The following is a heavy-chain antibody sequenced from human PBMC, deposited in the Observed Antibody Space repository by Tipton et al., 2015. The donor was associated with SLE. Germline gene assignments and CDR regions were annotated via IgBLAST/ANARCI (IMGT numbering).Heavy chain of an antibody. D-gene: IGHD6-6*01. J-gene: IGHJ1*01. CDR1: GGSFSGYY. Sequence: TLSLTCAVYGGSFSGYYWSWIRQPPGKGLEWIGEINHSGSTNYNPSLKSRVTISVDTSKNQFSLKLSSVTAADTAVYYCARGPSSYASSSVYFQHWGQGTLVTVSS. V-gene: IGHV4-34*01. CDR2: INHSGST. CDR3: ARGPSSYASSSVYFQH.